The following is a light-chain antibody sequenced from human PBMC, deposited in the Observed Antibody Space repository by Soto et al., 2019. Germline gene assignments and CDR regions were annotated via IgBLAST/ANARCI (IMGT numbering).Light chain of an antibody. Sequence: EIVLTQSPGTLSLSPGERLTLSCRASQSVSSSYLAWYQQKPGQAPRLLIYGASSRATGIPDRFGGSGSGTDFTLTISRLEPEDFAVYYCQQYGSSPETFGQGTKVEIK. CDR1: QSVSSSY. CDR3: QQYGSSPET. V-gene: IGKV3-20*01. J-gene: IGKJ1*01. CDR2: GAS.